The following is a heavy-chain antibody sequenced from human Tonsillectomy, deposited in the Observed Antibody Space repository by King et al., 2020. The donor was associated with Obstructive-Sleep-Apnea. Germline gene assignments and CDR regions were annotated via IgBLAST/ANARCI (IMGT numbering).Heavy chain of an antibody. CDR2: IYYSGST. J-gene: IGHJ4*02. CDR1: GGSISGSSYY. V-gene: IGHV4-39*07. D-gene: IGHD1-26*01. Sequence: QLQESGPGLVKPSETLSLTCSVSGGSISGSSYYWGWIRQPPGKGLEWIGNIYYSGSTYYNPSLKSRVTISIDTSKNQFSLKLNSVTAADTAVYYCASFGSTYYVDYWGQGTLVTVS. CDR3: ASFGSTYYVDY.